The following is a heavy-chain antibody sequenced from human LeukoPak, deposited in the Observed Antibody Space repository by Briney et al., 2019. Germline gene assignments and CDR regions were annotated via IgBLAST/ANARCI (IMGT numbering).Heavy chain of an antibody. CDR2: IYYSGST. J-gene: IGHJ4*02. V-gene: IGHV4-39*07. CDR1: GGSISSSSYY. CDR3: ARDLGITMVRGLDY. D-gene: IGHD3-10*01. Sequence: SETLSLTCTVSGGSISSSSYYWGWIRQPPGKGLEWIGSIYYSGSTYYNPSLKSRVTISVDTSKNQFSLKLSSVTAADTAVYYCARDLGITMVRGLDYWGQGTLVTVSS.